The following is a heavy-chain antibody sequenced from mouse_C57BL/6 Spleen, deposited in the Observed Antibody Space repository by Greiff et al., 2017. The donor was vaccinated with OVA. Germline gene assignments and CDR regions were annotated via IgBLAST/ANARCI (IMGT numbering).Heavy chain of an antibody. Sequence: QVQLQQSGAELARPGASVKLSCKASGYTFTSYGISWVKQRTGQGLEWIGEIYPRSGNTYYNEKFKGTATLTADKSSSTAYMELRSLTSEDSAVYFCAGNYGSSSLFDYWGQGTTLTVSS. D-gene: IGHD1-1*01. J-gene: IGHJ2*01. CDR2: IYPRSGNT. CDR3: AGNYGSSSLFDY. V-gene: IGHV1-81*01. CDR1: GYTFTSYG.